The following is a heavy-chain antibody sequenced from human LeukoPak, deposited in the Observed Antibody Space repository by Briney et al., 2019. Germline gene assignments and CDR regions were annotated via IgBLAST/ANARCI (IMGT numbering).Heavy chain of an antibody. V-gene: IGHV1-8*01. Sequence: GASVKVSCKATGFTFTNYDINWVRQATGQGLEWMGWMNPINGNTGYAQKFQGRVTMTRDTSISTAYMELRSLTSEDTAVYYCARDYYYGSGSSRWFDPWGQGTLVTVSS. CDR1: GFTFTNYD. CDR3: ARDYYYGSGSSRWFDP. CDR2: MNPINGNT. J-gene: IGHJ5*02. D-gene: IGHD3-10*01.